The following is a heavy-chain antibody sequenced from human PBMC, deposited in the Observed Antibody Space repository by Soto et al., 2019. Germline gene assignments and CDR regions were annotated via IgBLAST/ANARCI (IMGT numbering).Heavy chain of an antibody. D-gene: IGHD6-25*01. CDR2: IFHTGGT. J-gene: IGHJ4*02. CDR3: ARVFPSGSGWMYYFDF. CDR1: SDSIAGENW. V-gene: IGHV4-4*02. Sequence: QVQLQESGPGLVKPSETLSLTCTVSSDSIAGENWWSWVRQPPGMGLEWIGEIFHTGGTNYNPSLKGRVTMEVDKSKNQFSLKLISATAADTAVYYCARVFPSGSGWMYYFDFWGQGTLVSVSS.